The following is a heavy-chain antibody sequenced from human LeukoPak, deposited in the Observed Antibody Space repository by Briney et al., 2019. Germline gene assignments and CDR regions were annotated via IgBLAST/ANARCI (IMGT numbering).Heavy chain of an antibody. CDR1: GFTFSSYV. CDR3: AKDHGSGWYPYYFEY. J-gene: IGHJ4*02. Sequence: GRSLRLSCAASGFTFSSYVMSWVRQAPGKGLEWVSAISGSGSSTYYADSVKGRFTISRDNSKNTLYLQMNSLRAEDTAVYYCAKDHGSGWYPYYFEYWGQGTLVTVSS. D-gene: IGHD6-19*01. V-gene: IGHV3-23*01. CDR2: ISGSGSST.